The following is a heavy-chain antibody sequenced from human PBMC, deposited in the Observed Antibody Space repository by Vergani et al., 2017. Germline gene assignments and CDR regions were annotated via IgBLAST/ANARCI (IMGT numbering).Heavy chain of an antibody. CDR2: IYPGDSDT. J-gene: IGHJ4*02. CDR1: GYSFTSYW. CDR3: ARPSPNYDFWSGGGASFDY. V-gene: IGHV5-51*01. D-gene: IGHD3-3*01. Sequence: EVQLVQSGAEVKKPGESLKISCKGSGYSFTSYWIGWVRQMPGKGLEWMGIIYPGDSDTRYSPSFQGQVTISADKSISTAYLQWSSLRSEDTAVNYCARPSPNYDFWSGGGASFDYWGQGTLVTVSS.